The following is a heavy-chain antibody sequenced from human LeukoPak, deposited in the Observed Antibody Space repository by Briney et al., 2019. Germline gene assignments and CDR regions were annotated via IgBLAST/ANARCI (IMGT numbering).Heavy chain of an antibody. J-gene: IGHJ5*02. CDR1: GGSISSGGYY. Sequence: SETLSLTCTVSGGSISSGGYYWSWIRQHPGKGLEWIGYIYYSGSTYYNPSLKSRVTISVDTSKNQFSLKLSSVTAADTAVYYCARVRYMSYPNWFDPWGQGILVTVSS. CDR2: IYYSGST. D-gene: IGHD3-16*02. V-gene: IGHV4-31*03. CDR3: ARVRYMSYPNWFDP.